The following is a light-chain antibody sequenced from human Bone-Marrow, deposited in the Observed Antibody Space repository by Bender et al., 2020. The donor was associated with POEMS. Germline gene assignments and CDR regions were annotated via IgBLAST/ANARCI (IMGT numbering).Light chain of an antibody. V-gene: IGLV3-1*01. CDR2: QDS. Sequence: SYELTQPPSVSVSPGQTASITCSGDKLGDKYACWYQQKAGQPPVLVIYQDSRRPSGIPERFSGSNSGNTATLTISGTQAMDEADYYCQAWDSRTGVFGTGTKVTVL. CDR3: QAWDSRTGV. J-gene: IGLJ1*01. CDR1: KLGDKY.